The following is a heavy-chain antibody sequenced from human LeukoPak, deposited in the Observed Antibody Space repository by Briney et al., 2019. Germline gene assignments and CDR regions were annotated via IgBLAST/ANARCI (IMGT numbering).Heavy chain of an antibody. CDR3: ARLYYYGSGSYSDY. V-gene: IGHV4-39*01. J-gene: IGHJ4*02. D-gene: IGHD3-10*01. CDR1: GGSISSSSYY. Sequence: SETPSLTCTVSGGSISSSSYYWGWIRQPPGKGLEWIGSIYYSGSTYYNPSLKSRVTISVDTSKNQFSLKLSSVTAADTAVYYCARLYYYGSGSYSDYWGQGTLVTVSS. CDR2: IYYSGST.